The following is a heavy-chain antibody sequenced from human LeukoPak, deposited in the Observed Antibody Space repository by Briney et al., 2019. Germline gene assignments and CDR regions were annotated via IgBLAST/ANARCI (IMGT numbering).Heavy chain of an antibody. J-gene: IGHJ4*02. Sequence: GGSLRLSCAASGFTFSSYSMNWVRQAPGKGLEWVSSISSSGSFIYYADSLKGRFTISRDNAKNSLYLQMNSLRAEDTAVYYCARGLFTGGTNYGFWGQGTLVTVSS. CDR3: ARGLFTGGTNYGF. CDR2: ISSSGSFI. V-gene: IGHV3-21*01. D-gene: IGHD1-26*01. CDR1: GFTFSSYS.